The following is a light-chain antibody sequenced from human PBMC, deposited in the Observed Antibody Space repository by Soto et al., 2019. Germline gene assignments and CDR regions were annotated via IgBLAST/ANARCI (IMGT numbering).Light chain of an antibody. CDR3: SSYTSSSSYV. J-gene: IGLJ1*01. V-gene: IGLV2-14*01. Sequence: QSALTQPASVSGSPGQSITIACTGTSSDVGGYNYVSWYQQHPGKAPKLMIYEVSNRPSWVSNRFSGSKSGNTASLTISGLQAEDEADYYCSSYTSSSSYVFVNGTKVTVL. CDR2: EVS. CDR1: SSDVGGYNY.